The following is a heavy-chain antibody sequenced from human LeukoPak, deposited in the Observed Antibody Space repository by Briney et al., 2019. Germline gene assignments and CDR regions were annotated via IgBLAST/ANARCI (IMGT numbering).Heavy chain of an antibody. CDR1: GGSISSYY. CDR3: ARGDYDFWSGYYNY. CDR2: IYYSGST. J-gene: IGHJ4*02. Sequence: SETLSLTCTVSGGSISSYYWSRIRQPPGKGLEWIGYIYYSGSTNYNPSLKSRVTISVDTSKNQFSLKLSSVTAADTAVYYCARGDYDFWSGYYNYWGQGTLVTVSS. V-gene: IGHV4-59*01. D-gene: IGHD3-3*01.